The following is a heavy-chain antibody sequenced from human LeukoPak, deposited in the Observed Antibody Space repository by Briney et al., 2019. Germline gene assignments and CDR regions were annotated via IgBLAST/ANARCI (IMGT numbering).Heavy chain of an antibody. V-gene: IGHV4-59*01. CDR1: GGSISSYY. Sequence: SETLSLTCKVSGGSISSYYWSWIRQPPGKGLEWIGYIYYSGSTNYNPSLKSRVTISVDTSKNQFSLKLSSVTAADTAVYYCARAAAKTSDAFDIWGQGTMVTVSS. D-gene: IGHD6-13*01. J-gene: IGHJ3*02. CDR2: IYYSGST. CDR3: ARAAAKTSDAFDI.